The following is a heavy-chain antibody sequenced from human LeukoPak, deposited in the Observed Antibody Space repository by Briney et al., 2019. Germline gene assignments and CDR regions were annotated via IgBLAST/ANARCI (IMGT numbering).Heavy chain of an antibody. CDR2: INHSGTT. CDR1: TGSFTGYY. Sequence: SQTLSLTCAVDTGSFTGYYWSWIRQPPGQGLEWVGEINHSGTTNYNPSPKSRVTISVDTSKNPFSLKLSSVTAANTAVYYCARRSSISRYSRNDAFDIWGQGTMVTVSS. V-gene: IGHV4-34*01. D-gene: IGHD6-13*01. CDR3: ARRSSISRYSRNDAFDI. J-gene: IGHJ3*02.